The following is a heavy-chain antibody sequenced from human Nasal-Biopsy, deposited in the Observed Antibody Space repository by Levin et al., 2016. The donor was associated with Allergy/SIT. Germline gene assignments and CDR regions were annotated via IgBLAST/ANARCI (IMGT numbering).Heavy chain of an antibody. J-gene: IGHJ4*02. CDR3: AREWSLTGFYFDY. D-gene: IGHD3-9*01. CDR1: VFIFGSYG. CDR2: ISSTGKYI. V-gene: IGHV3-21*06. Sequence: GGSLRLSCDASVFIFGSYGMNWVRQAPGKGLEWVSSISSTGKYIYYADSVKGRFTISRDNAKNSLYVQMNSLRTEDTAVYYCAREWSLTGFYFDYWGQGALVTVSS.